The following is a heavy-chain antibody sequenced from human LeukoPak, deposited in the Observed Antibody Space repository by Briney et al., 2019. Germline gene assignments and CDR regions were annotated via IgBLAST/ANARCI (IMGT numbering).Heavy chain of an antibody. D-gene: IGHD3-10*01. Sequence: SETLSLTCTVSGGSISSYYWSWIRQPAGKGLEWIGRIYTSGSTNYNPSLKSRVTMSVDTSKNQFSLKLSSVTAADTAVYYRAREKVRGVIDNWFDPWGQGTLVTVSS. V-gene: IGHV4-4*07. CDR1: GGSISSYY. CDR3: AREKVRGVIDNWFDP. J-gene: IGHJ5*02. CDR2: IYTSGST.